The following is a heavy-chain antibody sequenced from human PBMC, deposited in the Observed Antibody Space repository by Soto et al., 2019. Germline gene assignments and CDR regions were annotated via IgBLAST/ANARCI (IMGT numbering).Heavy chain of an antibody. CDR3: ARDRSIFGVVNRHLAGGSYYYMDV. V-gene: IGHV3-11*01. D-gene: IGHD3-3*01. Sequence: GGSLRLSCAASGFTFSDYYMSWIRQAPGKGLEWVSYISSSGSTIYYADSVKGRFTISRDNAKNSLYLQMNSLRAEDTAVYYCARDRSIFGVVNRHLAGGSYYYMDVWGKGTTVTVSS. CDR1: GFTFSDYY. J-gene: IGHJ6*03. CDR2: ISSSGSTI.